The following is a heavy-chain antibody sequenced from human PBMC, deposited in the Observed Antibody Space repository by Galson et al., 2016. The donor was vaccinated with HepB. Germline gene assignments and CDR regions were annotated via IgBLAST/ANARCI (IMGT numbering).Heavy chain of an antibody. CDR1: GGNFSTFA. CDR3: ACLTGEPMDV. Sequence: SVKVSCKAPGGNFSTFAINWVRQAPGQGLEWMGGIIPLFGTANYAQKFQGRVTIIADASTNTTYMGLSSLRSEDTAFYYCACLTGEPMDVWGKGTTVTVSS. D-gene: IGHD7-27*01. V-gene: IGHV1-69*13. J-gene: IGHJ6*04. CDR2: IIPLFGTA.